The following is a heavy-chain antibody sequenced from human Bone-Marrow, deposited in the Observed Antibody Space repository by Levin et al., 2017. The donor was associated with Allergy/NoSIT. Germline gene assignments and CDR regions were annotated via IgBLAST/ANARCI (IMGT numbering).Heavy chain of an antibody. CDR1: GFTFSSYA. D-gene: IGHD5-18*01. J-gene: IGHJ4*02. CDR2: ISGSGGST. V-gene: IGHV3-23*01. CDR3: AKGGVGGIQLIPFAY. Sequence: GGSLRLSCAASGFTFSSYAMSWVRQAPGKGLEWVSAISGSGGSTYYADSVKGRFTISRDNSKNTLYLQMNSRRAEDTAVYYCAKGGVGGIQLIPFAYWGQGTLVTVSS.